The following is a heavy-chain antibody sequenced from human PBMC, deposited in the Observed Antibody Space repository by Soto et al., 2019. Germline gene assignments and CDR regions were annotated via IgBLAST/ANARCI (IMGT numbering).Heavy chain of an antibody. CDR3: AMVDVYVTPSPQDV. J-gene: IGHJ6*02. CDR1: GYTFTRYG. Sequence: QVQLVQSGAEVKNPGASVKVSCKASGYTFTRYGIGWARQAPGXGXXWMGWINTYNGNTNYAQNVQGRVTLTTDTXTSTAYMEXRXXXSNXTAIYYCAMVDVYVTPSPQDVWGQGTTVIVSS. CDR2: INTYNGNT. D-gene: IGHD3-16*01. V-gene: IGHV1-18*01.